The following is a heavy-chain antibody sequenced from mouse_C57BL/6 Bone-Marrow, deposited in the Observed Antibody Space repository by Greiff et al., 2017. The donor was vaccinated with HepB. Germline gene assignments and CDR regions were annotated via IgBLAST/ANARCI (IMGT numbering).Heavy chain of an antibody. Sequence: VKLQESGAELVRPGTSVKMSCKASGYTFTNYWIGWAKQRPGHGLEWIGDIYPGGGYTNYNEKFKGKATLTADKSSSTAYMQFSSLTSEDSAIYYCARWGLLYYYAMDYWGQGTSVTVSS. V-gene: IGHV1-63*01. D-gene: IGHD2-12*01. J-gene: IGHJ4*01. CDR1: GYTFTNYW. CDR3: ARWGLLYYYAMDY. CDR2: IYPGGGYT.